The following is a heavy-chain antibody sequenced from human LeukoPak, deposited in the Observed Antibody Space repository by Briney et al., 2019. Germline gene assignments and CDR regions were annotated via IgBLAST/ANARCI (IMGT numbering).Heavy chain of an antibody. CDR1: GFTVSSNY. D-gene: IGHD3-9*01. CDR3: ARVGFGPYYDILTGYRDY. V-gene: IGHV3-53*01. Sequence: PGGSLRLSCAASGFTVSSNYMSWVRQAPGKGLERVSVIYSGGSTYYADSVKGRFTISRDNSKNTLYLQMNSLRAEDTAVYYCARVGFGPYYDILTGYRDYWGQGTLVTVSS. CDR2: IYSGGST. J-gene: IGHJ4*02.